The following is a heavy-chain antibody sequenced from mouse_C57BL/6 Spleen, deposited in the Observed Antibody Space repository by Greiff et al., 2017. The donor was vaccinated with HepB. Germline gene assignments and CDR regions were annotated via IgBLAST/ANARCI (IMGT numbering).Heavy chain of an antibody. V-gene: IGHV1-52*01. J-gene: IGHJ2*01. D-gene: IGHD2-4*01. CDR2: IDPSDSET. CDR1: GYTFTSYW. CDR3: AREGGYDYVDY. Sequence: QVQLQQPGAELVRPGSSVKLSCKASGYTFTSYWMHWVKQRPIQGLEWIGNIDPSDSETHYNQKFKDKATLTVDKSSSTAYMQLSSLTSEDSAVYYCAREGGYDYVDYWGQGTTLTVSS.